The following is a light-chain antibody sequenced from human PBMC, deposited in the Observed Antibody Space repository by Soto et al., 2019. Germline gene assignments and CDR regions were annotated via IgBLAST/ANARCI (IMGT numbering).Light chain of an antibody. V-gene: IGKV1-5*01. CDR2: SVS. Sequence: DIEMTQSPATLSASVGDRVTISCRASQSVNSWFAWYQQKPASAPNLLIYSVSNLDSRVPSRFSGSGSGTEFTLTISSLEPDDFATYNCQQFSTYARTFGQGTKVEMK. CDR1: QSVNSW. CDR3: QQFSTYART. J-gene: IGKJ1*01.